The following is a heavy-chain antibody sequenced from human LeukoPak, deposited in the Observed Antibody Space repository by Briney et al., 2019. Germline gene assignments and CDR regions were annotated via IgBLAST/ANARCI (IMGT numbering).Heavy chain of an antibody. J-gene: IGHJ4*02. CDR2: IWYDGIKK. Sequence: GRSLRLSCAASGFTFSSYGMHWVRHAPGKGLEWVALIWYDGIKKYYADSMKGRFTISRDNSKNTLYLQMDSLRAEDTAVYYCARDISYGSGDYWGQGTLVTVCS. D-gene: IGHD3-10*01. CDR3: ARDISYGSGDY. V-gene: IGHV3-33*01. CDR1: GFTFSSYG.